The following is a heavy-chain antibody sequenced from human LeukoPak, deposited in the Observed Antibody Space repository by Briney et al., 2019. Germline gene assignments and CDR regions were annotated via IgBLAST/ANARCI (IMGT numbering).Heavy chain of an antibody. Sequence: GASVKVSCKASGYTFTSYAMHWVRQAPGQRLEWMGWINAGNGNTKYSQKFQGRVTITRDTSTSTAYMELRSLRSDDTAVYYCARKGGFGEFHFDYWGQGTLVTVSS. D-gene: IGHD3-10*01. CDR3: ARKGGFGEFHFDY. CDR1: GYTFTSYA. V-gene: IGHV1-3*01. CDR2: INAGNGNT. J-gene: IGHJ4*02.